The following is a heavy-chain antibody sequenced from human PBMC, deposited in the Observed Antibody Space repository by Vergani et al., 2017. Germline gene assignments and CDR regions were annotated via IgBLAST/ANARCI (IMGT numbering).Heavy chain of an antibody. V-gene: IGHV4-38-2*02. CDR2: IDRTGRT. CDR1: GYSISSGYF. J-gene: IGHJ4*02. Sequence: QVQLQESGPRLVKPSETLSLICSVSGYSISSGYFWGWIRQSPGKGLEWLGTIDRTGRTHLSPSLKSRLTISVDTTKNQFSLRLTSATAADTAVYYCARGWVSGWYGELGYWGQGTLVTVSS. D-gene: IGHD6-19*01. CDR3: ARGWVSGWYGELGY.